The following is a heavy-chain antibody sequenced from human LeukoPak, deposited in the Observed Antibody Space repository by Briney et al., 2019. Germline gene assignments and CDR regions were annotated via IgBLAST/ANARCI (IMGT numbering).Heavy chain of an antibody. D-gene: IGHD2-15*01. J-gene: IGHJ4*02. Sequence: ASVKVSCKASGYTFTSYDINWVRQATGQGLEWMGWMNPNSGNTGYAQKFQGRVTMTRNTSISTAYMELSSLRSEDTAVYYCARGQDCSGGSCYSSIDYWGQGTLVTVSS. CDR3: ARGQDCSGGSCYSSIDY. CDR2: MNPNSGNT. CDR1: GYTFTSYD. V-gene: IGHV1-8*01.